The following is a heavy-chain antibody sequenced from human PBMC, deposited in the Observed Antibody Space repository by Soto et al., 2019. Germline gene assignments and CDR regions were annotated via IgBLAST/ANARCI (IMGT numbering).Heavy chain of an antibody. D-gene: IGHD2-8*01. CDR3: AGGGTSGNYAFDI. Sequence: DVQLLESGGGLVQPGGSLRLSCVASGFTFSSYAMSWVRQAPGKGLAWVSSLTGSGGSTYYADSVKGRFTISRDNSRDTLYLQMNSLRAEDTAVYYCAGGGTSGNYAFDIWGQGTLVTVSS. J-gene: IGHJ3*02. CDR2: LTGSGGST. V-gene: IGHV3-23*01. CDR1: GFTFSSYA.